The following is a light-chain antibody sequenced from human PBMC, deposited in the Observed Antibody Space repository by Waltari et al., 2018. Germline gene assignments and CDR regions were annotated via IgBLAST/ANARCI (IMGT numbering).Light chain of an antibody. CDR3: QHYGTSLWT. Sequence: EIVLSQSPGTLSLSSGERATLSCRASQSVSSSYLAWYQQKPAQAPRLLIYGASSRATGIPDRFSGSGSGTDFTLTISRLEPEDFAVYYCQHYGTSLWTFGQGTKVEIK. J-gene: IGKJ1*01. CDR2: GAS. V-gene: IGKV3-20*01. CDR1: QSVSSSY.